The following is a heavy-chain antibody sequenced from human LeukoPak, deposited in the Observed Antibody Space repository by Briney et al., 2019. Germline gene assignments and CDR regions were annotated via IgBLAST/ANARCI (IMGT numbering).Heavy chain of an antibody. J-gene: IGHJ4*02. CDR1: GFTFSSYW. CDR2: INSDGSST. V-gene: IGHV3-74*01. Sequence: GGSLRLSCAASGFTFSSYWMHWVRQAPGKGLVWVSRINSDGSSTSYADSVKGRFSISRDNAKNTLYLQMNSLRAEDTAVYYCARGGPYSGYDIVDYWGQGTLVTVSS. CDR3: ARGGPYSGYDIVDY. D-gene: IGHD5-12*01.